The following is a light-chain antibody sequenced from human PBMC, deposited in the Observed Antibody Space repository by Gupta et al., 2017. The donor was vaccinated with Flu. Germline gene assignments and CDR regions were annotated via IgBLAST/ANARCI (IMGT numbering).Light chain of an antibody. CDR2: DVT. J-gene: IGLJ2*01. Sequence: QSALTQPASVSGSPGQSITISCIGSSSDVGGYDLVSWYQQHPGKAPKLMIYDVTKRPSGVSDRFSGSKSGNTASLTLSGLQAEDEADYYCCSYAGPTIHVVFGGGTKLTVL. CDR1: SSDVGGYDL. V-gene: IGLV2-23*02. CDR3: CSYAGPTIHVV.